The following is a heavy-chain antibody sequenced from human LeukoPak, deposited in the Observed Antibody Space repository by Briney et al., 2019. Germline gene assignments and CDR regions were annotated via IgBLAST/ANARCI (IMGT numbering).Heavy chain of an antibody. CDR2: IYYSGST. Sequence: PSETLSLTCTVSGGSISSSSYYWGWIRQPPGKGLEWIGSIYYSGSTYYNPSLKSRVTISVDTSKNQFSLKLSSVTAADTAVYYCARDSFLSVGAIPTAGDYWGQGTLVTVSS. CDR1: GGSISSSSYY. V-gene: IGHV4-39*07. J-gene: IGHJ4*02. CDR3: ARDSFLSVGAIPTAGDY. D-gene: IGHD1-26*01.